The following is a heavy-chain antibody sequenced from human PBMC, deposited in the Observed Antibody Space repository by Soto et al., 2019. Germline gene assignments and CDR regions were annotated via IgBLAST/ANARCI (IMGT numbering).Heavy chain of an antibody. Sequence: DVQLVESGGGLVQPGGSLRLSCAASGFTFSSYEMNWVRQAPGKGLEWVSFISSSGSTIYYADSVKGRFTISRDNAKNSLYLQMKSLRAEDMAVYYCARRGPYDSSGRGLGYWGQGTLVTVSS. D-gene: IGHD3-22*01. CDR2: ISSSGSTI. CDR3: ARRGPYDSSGRGLGY. CDR1: GFTFSSYE. J-gene: IGHJ4*02. V-gene: IGHV3-48*03.